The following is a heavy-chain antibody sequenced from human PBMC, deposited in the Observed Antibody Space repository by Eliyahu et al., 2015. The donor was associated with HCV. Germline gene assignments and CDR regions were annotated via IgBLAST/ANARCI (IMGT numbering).Heavy chain of an antibody. CDR3: ARDGSGLDWFDP. V-gene: IGHV3-7*01. J-gene: IGHJ5*02. CDR1: GFTFCNYW. Sequence: EVQLVESGGGLVQPGGSLRLSCAASGFTFCNYWMSWVRQAPGKGLEWVANIKEDGSEKYYVDSVKGRFTISRDNAKNSLYLQMNSLRGEDTAVYYCARDGSGLDWFDPWGQGTLVTVSS. CDR2: IKEDGSEK. D-gene: IGHD3-3*01.